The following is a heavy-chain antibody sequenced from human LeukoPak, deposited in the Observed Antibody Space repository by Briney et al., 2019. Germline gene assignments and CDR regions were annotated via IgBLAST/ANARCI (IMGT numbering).Heavy chain of an antibody. V-gene: IGHV4-30-4*01. CDR3: ARPVYDYGDPLGYWYFDL. CDR1: GGSISSGDYY. CDR2: IYYSGST. D-gene: IGHD4-17*01. Sequence: PSETLSLTCTVSGGSISSGDYYWSWIRQPPGKGLKWIGYIYYSGSTYYNPSLKSRVTISVDTSKNQFSLKLSSVTAADTAVYYCARPVYDYGDPLGYWYFDLWGRGTLVTVSS. J-gene: IGHJ2*01.